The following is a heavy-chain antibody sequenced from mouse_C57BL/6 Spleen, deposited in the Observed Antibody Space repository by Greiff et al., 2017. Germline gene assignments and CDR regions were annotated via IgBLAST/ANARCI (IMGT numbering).Heavy chain of an antibody. V-gene: IGHV1-74*01. CDR3: AIPYDYDVDD. J-gene: IGHJ2*01. CDR1: GYTFTSYW. Sequence: QVQLQQPGAELVKPGASVKVSCKASGYTFTSYWMHWVKQRPGQGLEWIGRIHPSDSDTNYNQNFKGKTTLAIDKSSSTAYMQLSSLTSEDSAVYYGAIPYDYDVDDWGQSTTLTVSS. D-gene: IGHD2-4*01. CDR2: IHPSDSDT.